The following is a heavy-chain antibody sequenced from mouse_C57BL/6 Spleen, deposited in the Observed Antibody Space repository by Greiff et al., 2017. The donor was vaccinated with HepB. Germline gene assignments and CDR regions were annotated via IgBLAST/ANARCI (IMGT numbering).Heavy chain of an antibody. CDR3: ARHRDYYGSSFLWYFDV. D-gene: IGHD1-1*01. Sequence: EVQLVESGGDLVKPGGSLKLSCAASGFTFSSYGMSWVRQTPDKRLEWVATISSGGSYTYYPDSVKGRFTISRDNAKNTLYLQMSSLKSEDTAMYYCARHRDYYGSSFLWYFDVWGTGTTVTVSS. J-gene: IGHJ1*03. CDR1: GFTFSSYG. V-gene: IGHV5-6*01. CDR2: ISSGGSYT.